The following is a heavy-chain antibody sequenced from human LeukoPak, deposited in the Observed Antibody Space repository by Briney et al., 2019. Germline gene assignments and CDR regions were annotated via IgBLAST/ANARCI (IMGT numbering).Heavy chain of an antibody. V-gene: IGHV1-24*01. CDR1: GYNLTDLS. CDR2: FDPEDGET. CDR3: ATDMVGYCGSEGCFSEAY. J-gene: IGHJ4*02. D-gene: IGHD5-12*01. Sequence: VASVKVSCKVSGYNLTDLSMHWVRQAPGKGLEWMGGFDPEDGETTYAQKFQGRVIMTEETSIDTAYMELNSLRSDDTAVYYCATDMVGYCGSEGCFSEAYWGQGTLVTVSS.